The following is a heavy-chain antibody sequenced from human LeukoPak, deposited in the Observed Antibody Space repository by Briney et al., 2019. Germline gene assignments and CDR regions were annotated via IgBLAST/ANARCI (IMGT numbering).Heavy chain of an antibody. CDR2: INPSGGST. J-gene: IGHJ4*02. CDR1: GYTFTSYY. Sequence: ASVKVSFKASGYTFTSYYMHWVRQAPGQGLEWMGIINPSGGSTSYAQKFQGRVTMTRDTSTSTVYMELSSLRSEDTAVYYCARGGRITGTTGSFDYWGQGTLVTVSS. CDR3: ARGGRITGTTGSFDY. V-gene: IGHV1-46*01. D-gene: IGHD1-20*01.